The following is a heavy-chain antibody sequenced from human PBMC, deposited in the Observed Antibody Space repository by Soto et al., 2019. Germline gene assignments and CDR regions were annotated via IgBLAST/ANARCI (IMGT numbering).Heavy chain of an antibody. CDR3: ARKNPWLLLQYSYYYGMDV. CDR1: GFTFSSYS. Sequence: EVQLVESGGGLVKPGGSLRLSCAASGFTFSSYSMNWVRQAPGKGLEWVSSISSSSSYIYYADSVKGRFTISRDNAKNSLYLQMNSLRAEDTAVYYCARKNPWLLLQYSYYYGMDVWGQGTTVTVSS. CDR2: ISSSSSYI. D-gene: IGHD3-22*01. V-gene: IGHV3-21*01. J-gene: IGHJ6*02.